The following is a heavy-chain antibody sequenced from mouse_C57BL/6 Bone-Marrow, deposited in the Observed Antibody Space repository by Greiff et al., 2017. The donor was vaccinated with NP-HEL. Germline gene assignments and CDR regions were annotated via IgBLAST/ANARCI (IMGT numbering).Heavy chain of an antibody. D-gene: IGHD1-1*01. CDR1: GFTFSDYY. J-gene: IGHJ1*03. CDR3: ERQAYYYGRDFDV. V-gene: IGHV5-12*01. CDR2: ISNGGGST. Sequence: EVKLVESGGGLVQPGGSLKLSCAASGFTFSDYYMYWVRQTPEKRLEWVAYISNGGGSTYYPDNVKGRFTISRDNAKNTLYLPMSRLKSEDTGMYYCERQAYYYGRDFDVWGTGTTVTVSS.